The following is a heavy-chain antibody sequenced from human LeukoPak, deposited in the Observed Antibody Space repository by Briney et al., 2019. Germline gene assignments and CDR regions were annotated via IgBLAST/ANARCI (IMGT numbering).Heavy chain of an antibody. CDR2: IYSGGST. Sequence: PGGSLRLSCAASGFTVSSNYMSWVRQAPGKGLEWVSVIYSGGSTYYADSVKGRFTISRDNSKNTLYLQMNSLRAEDTAVYYCARDPYYDRPPGLVWGQGTLVTVSS. CDR1: GFTVSSNY. V-gene: IGHV3-53*01. CDR3: ARDPYYDRPPGLV. D-gene: IGHD3-22*01. J-gene: IGHJ4*02.